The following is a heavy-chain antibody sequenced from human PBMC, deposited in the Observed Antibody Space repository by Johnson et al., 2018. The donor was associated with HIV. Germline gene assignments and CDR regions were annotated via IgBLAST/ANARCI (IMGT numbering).Heavy chain of an antibody. Sequence: MLLVESGGGLVQPGGSLRLSCAASGFTFSSYWMSWVRQAPGKGLAWVSYISSSGSTIYYADSVKGRFTISRDNSKNTLYLQMNSLRAEDTAVYYCARTRHYYEAFDIWGQGTMVTVSS. D-gene: IGHD3-10*01. CDR1: GFTFSSYW. CDR3: ARTRHYYEAFDI. CDR2: ISSSGSTI. V-gene: IGHV3-48*01. J-gene: IGHJ3*02.